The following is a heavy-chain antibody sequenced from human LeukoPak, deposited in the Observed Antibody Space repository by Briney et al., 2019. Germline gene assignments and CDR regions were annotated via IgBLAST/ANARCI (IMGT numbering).Heavy chain of an antibody. J-gene: IGHJ4*02. V-gene: IGHV4-39*01. D-gene: IGHD6-19*01. CDR2: IYYSGST. CDR1: GGSISSSSYY. CDR3: ARLEAVAGTS. Sequence: SETLSLTCTVSGGSISSSSYYWGWIRQPPGKGLEWIGSIYYSGSTYYNPSLKSRVTISVDTSKNQFSLKLSSVTAADTAVYYCARLEAVAGTSWGQGTPVTVSS.